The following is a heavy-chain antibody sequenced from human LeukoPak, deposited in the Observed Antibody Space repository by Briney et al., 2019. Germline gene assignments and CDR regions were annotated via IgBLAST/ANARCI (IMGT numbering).Heavy chain of an antibody. CDR2: ISGSGGST. J-gene: IGHJ4*02. V-gene: IGHV3-23*01. CDR1: GFTFSSYA. D-gene: IGHD6-19*01. Sequence: GGSLRLSCAASGFTFSSYAMNWVRQAPGKGLEWVSGISGSGGSTDYGDSVKGRFTISRDNSKNTLYLQMNSLRAEDTAVYYCARDEAVAALDYWGQGTLVTVSS. CDR3: ARDEAVAALDY.